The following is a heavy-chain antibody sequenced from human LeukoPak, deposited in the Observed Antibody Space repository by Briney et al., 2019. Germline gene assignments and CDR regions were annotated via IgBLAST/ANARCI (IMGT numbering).Heavy chain of an antibody. CDR1: GFTFRSDA. CDR3: ARWPYSSSYYFDY. CDR2: ISGSGGTT. Sequence: GGSLRLSCAASGFTFRSDAMSWVRQAPGKGLEWVSGISGSGGTTYYADSVRGRFTLSRDNAKNSLYLQMNSLRAEDTAVYYCARWPYSSSYYFDYWGQGTLVTVSS. J-gene: IGHJ4*02. V-gene: IGHV3-23*01. D-gene: IGHD6-6*01.